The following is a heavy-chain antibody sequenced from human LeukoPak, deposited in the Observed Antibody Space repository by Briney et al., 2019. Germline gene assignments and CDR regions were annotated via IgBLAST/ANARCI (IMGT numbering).Heavy chain of an antibody. CDR2: ISYSGPHM. CDR3: ASNDYRDEGIDS. V-gene: IGHV3-21*01. CDR1: GFAFSRYS. J-gene: IGHJ5*01. D-gene: IGHD4-17*01. Sequence: GGSLRLSCAASGFAFSRYSMDWVRQAPGKGLEWVSSISYSGPHMFYADSVRGRFTISRDNAENSLFLQMNSLRAEDTAVYFCASNDYRDEGIDSWGQGTLVTVSS.